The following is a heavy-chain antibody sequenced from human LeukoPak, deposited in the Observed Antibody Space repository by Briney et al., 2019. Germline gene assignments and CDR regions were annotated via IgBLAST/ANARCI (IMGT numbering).Heavy chain of an antibody. D-gene: IGHD3-22*01. V-gene: IGHV4-30-4*01. CDR1: GGSISSGDYH. Sequence: PSQTLSLTCSVSGGSISSGDYHWTSIRQPPGKGLEWIAYMYYSGSTYYNPSLKSRVTMSADTSKNQLSLKLSSVTAADTAVYYCARPYYYDSRIDPWGQGILVTVSS. CDR2: MYYSGST. CDR3: ARPYYYDSRIDP. J-gene: IGHJ5*02.